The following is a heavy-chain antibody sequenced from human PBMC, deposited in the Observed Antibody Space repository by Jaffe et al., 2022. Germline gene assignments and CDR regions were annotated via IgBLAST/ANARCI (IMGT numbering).Heavy chain of an antibody. CDR2: IYPGDSDT. CDR3: VRPLFADTAMGNYFDY. J-gene: IGHJ4*02. Sequence: EVQLVQSGAEVKKPGESLKISCKGSGYSFTSYWIGWVRQMPGKGLEWMGIIYPGDSDTRYSPSFQGQVTISADKSISTAYLQWSSLKASDTAMYYCVRPLFADTAMGNYFDYWGQGTLVTVSS. V-gene: IGHV5-51*03. D-gene: IGHD5-18*01. CDR1: GYSFTSYW.